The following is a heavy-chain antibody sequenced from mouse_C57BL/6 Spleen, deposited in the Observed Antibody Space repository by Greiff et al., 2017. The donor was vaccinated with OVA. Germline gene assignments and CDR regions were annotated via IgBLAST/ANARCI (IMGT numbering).Heavy chain of an antibody. CDR1: GFTFSDYG. CDR2: ISSGSSTI. J-gene: IGHJ2*01. CDR3: ARNYYDYDDAFFDY. D-gene: IGHD2-4*01. V-gene: IGHV5-17*01. Sequence: EVKVVESGGGLVKPGGSLKLSCAASGFTFSDYGMHWVRQAPEKGLEWVAYISSGSSTIYYADTVKGRFPISRDHAKNTLFLQMTSLRSEDTAMYYCARNYYDYDDAFFDYWGQGTTLTVSS.